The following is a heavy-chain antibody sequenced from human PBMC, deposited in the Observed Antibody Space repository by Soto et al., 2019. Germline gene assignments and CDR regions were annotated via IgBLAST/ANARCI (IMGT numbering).Heavy chain of an antibody. J-gene: IGHJ5*02. CDR1: GGSISSSSYY. CDR2: IYYSGST. CDR3: ARQGAKGYIIQPNWFDP. V-gene: IGHV4-39*01. Sequence: SETLSLTCTVSGGSISSSSYYWGWIRQPPGKGLEWIGSIYYSGSTYYNPSLKSRVTISVDTSKNQFSLKLSSVTAADTAVYYCARQGAKGYIIQPNWFDPWGQGTLVTVSS. D-gene: IGHD1-1*01.